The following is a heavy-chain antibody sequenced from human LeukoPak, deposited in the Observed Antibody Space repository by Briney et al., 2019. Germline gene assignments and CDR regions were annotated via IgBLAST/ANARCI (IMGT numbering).Heavy chain of an antibody. D-gene: IGHD3-16*01. Sequence: GGTLRLSCAASGFTFSSYEMNWVRQAPGKGLEWVSYISSSGSTIYYADSVKGRFTISRDNAKNSLYLQMNSLRAEDTAVYYCARGQGVGMDVWGQGTTVTVSS. CDR1: GFTFSSYE. CDR2: ISSSGSTI. CDR3: ARGQGVGMDV. V-gene: IGHV3-48*03. J-gene: IGHJ6*02.